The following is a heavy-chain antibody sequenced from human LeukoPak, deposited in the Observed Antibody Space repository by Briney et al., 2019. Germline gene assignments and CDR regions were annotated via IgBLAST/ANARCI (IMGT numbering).Heavy chain of an antibody. D-gene: IGHD1-1*01. CDR2: IYYSGST. CDR1: GGSISSSSYY. V-gene: IGHV4-39*07. CDR3: ARVSWFPGTSYYYMDV. Sequence: SETLSLTCTVSGGSISSSSYYWGWIRQPPGKGLEWIGSIYYSGSTYYNASLKSQVSISIDTSKNQFSLKLSSVTAAGTAVYYCARVSWFPGTSYYYMDVWGKGTTVTVSS. J-gene: IGHJ6*03.